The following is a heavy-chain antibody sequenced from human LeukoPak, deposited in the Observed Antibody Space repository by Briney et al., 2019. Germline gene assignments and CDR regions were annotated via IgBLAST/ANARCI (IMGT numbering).Heavy chain of an antibody. Sequence: SETLSLTRAVYGGSFSGYYWSWIRQPPGKGLEWIGEINHSGSTNYNPSLKSRVTISVDTSKNQFSLKLSSVTAADTAVYYCARGRRIAVAGTLDYWGQGTLVTVSS. D-gene: IGHD6-19*01. V-gene: IGHV4-34*01. CDR1: GGSFSGYY. J-gene: IGHJ4*02. CDR3: ARGRRIAVAGTLDY. CDR2: INHSGST.